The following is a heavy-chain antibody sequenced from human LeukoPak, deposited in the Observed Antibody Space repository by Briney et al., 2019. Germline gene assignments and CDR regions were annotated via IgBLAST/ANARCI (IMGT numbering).Heavy chain of an antibody. D-gene: IGHD6-19*01. CDR3: ARDQWWQLIAVAVTSYFDC. CDR2: INQDGSKK. Sequence: GGSPRLSCAASGFTFNTYWMSWVRQAPGKGLEWVANINQDGSKKYYVDSVKGRFTISKDNAKNSLYLQMNSLRAEDTAVYYCARDQWWQLIAVAVTSYFDCWGQGTLVTVSS. CDR1: GFTFNTYW. J-gene: IGHJ4*02. V-gene: IGHV3-7*01.